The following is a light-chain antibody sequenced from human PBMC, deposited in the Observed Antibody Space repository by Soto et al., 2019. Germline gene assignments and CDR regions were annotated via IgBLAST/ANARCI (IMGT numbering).Light chain of an antibody. Sequence: QSVLTQPASVSGSPGQSITISCTGTSSDVGGYNYVSWYQQHPGKAPKLMIYEVRNRPSGVSNRFSGSKSGNTASLTISGLQTEDEADYYCSSYTGSSVYVFGTGTKLTVL. CDR3: SSYTGSSVYV. CDR2: EVR. V-gene: IGLV2-14*01. CDR1: SSDVGGYNY. J-gene: IGLJ1*01.